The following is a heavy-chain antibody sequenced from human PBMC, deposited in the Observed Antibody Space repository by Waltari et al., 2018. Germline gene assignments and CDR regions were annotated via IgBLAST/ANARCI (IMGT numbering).Heavy chain of an antibody. V-gene: IGHV4-39*01. D-gene: IGHD2-2*01. J-gene: IGHJ6*02. CDR1: GGSISSSSYY. CDR3: ARHCSSTSCYEGYYYGMDV. CDR2: IYYSGST. Sequence: QLQLQESGPGLVKPSETLSLTCTVSGGSISSSSYYWGWIRQPPWTGLEWIGSIYYSGSTYYNPSRKSRVTISVDTSKNQYSLKLSSVTAADTAVYYCARHCSSTSCYEGYYYGMDVWGQGTTVTVSS.